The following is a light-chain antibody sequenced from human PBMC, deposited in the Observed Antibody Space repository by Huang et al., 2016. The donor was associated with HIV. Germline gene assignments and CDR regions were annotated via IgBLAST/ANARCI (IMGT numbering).Light chain of an antibody. Sequence: ETVMTQSTATLSVSPGERATLSCRASQSVSSTLAWYQQKPGQAPRLLSYGASTRATGIPARLSGSGSETDFTLTISSLQSEDFAVYYCQQYNNWPFTFGQGTKVDIK. CDR3: QQYNNWPFT. J-gene: IGKJ2*01. V-gene: IGKV3-15*01. CDR2: GAS. CDR1: QSVSST.